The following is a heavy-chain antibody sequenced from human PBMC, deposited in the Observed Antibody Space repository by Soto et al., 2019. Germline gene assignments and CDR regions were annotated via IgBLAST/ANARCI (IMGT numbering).Heavy chain of an antibody. CDR3: ARVPGIAAAGSYYFDY. CDR2: IIPIFGTA. V-gene: IGHV1-69*13. J-gene: IGHJ4*02. CDR1: GYTFTSYA. Sequence: GASVKVSCKASGYTFTSYAISWVRQAPGQGLEWMGGIIPIFGTANYAQKFQGRVTITADESTSTAYMELSSLRSEDTAVYYCARVPGIAAAGSYYFDYWGQGTLVTVSS. D-gene: IGHD6-13*01.